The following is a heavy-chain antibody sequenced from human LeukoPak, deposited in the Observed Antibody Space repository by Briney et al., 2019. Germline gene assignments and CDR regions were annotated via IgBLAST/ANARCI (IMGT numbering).Heavy chain of an antibody. V-gene: IGHV3-30-3*01. CDR2: ISYDGSNK. J-gene: IGHJ4*02. Sequence: PGRSLRLSCAASGFPFSSYAMHWVRQAPGKGLEWVAVISYDGSNKYYADSVKGRFTISRDNSKNTLYLQMISLRAEDTAVYYCARGGSRITMIVVVSPLFDYWGQGTLVTVSS. CDR1: GFPFSSYA. D-gene: IGHD3-22*01. CDR3: ARGGSRITMIVVVSPLFDY.